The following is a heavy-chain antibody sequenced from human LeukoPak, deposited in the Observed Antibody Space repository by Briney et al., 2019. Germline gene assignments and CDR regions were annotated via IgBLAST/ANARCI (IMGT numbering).Heavy chain of an antibody. CDR1: GYTFTGYY. Sequence: ASVKVSCKASGYTFTGYYMHWVRQAPGQGLEWMGRINPNSGGTNYAQKFQGRVTMTRATSISTAYMELSRLRSDDTAVYYCARPMGDYYDSSGRYNWFDPWGQGTLVTVSS. V-gene: IGHV1-2*06. D-gene: IGHD3-22*01. J-gene: IGHJ5*02. CDR3: ARPMGDYYDSSGRYNWFDP. CDR2: INPNSGGT.